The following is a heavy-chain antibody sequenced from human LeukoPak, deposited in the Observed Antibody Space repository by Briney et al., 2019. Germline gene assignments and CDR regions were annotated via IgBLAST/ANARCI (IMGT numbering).Heavy chain of an antibody. CDR3: ARGAAGVDY. V-gene: IGHV4-59*01. Sequence: SETLSLTCTVSGGSISSYYWSWIRQPPGKGLEWIGYIYYSGSTNYNPSLKSRVTISADTSKNQFSLKLSSVTAADTAVYYCARGAAGVDYWGQGTLVTVSS. CDR1: GGSISSYY. D-gene: IGHD2-15*01. CDR2: IYYSGST. J-gene: IGHJ4*02.